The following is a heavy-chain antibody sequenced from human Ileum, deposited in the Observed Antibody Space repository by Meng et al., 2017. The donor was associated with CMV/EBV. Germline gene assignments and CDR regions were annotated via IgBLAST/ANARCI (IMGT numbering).Heavy chain of an antibody. CDR2: IYYSGSP. CDR1: GGSITSGNYY. J-gene: IGHJ4*02. CDR3: VRQVVAASFDY. D-gene: IGHD2-15*01. V-gene: IGHV4-30-4*08. Sequence: QGQLQESGPGPVKPSQTLSLTCTVSGGSITSGNYYWSWIRQPPGRGLEWIGYIYYSGSPYYKPSLKSRVTISLDTSKNQFSLNLRSVTATDSAVYYCVRQVVAASFDYWGQGALVTVSS.